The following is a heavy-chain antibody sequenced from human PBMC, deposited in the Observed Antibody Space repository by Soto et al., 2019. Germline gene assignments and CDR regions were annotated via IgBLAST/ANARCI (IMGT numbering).Heavy chain of an antibody. CDR3: SRVTAASSWFDP. CDR2: VYYSGST. J-gene: IGHJ5*02. Sequence: SETLSLTCTVSGGSIFSSYWTWIRQPPGKGLEWIGNVYYSGSTNYNPSLKSRITISVDTSKNQFSLNLSSVTAADTAVYYCSRVTAASSWFDPWGQGTLVTVSS. CDR1: GGSIFSSY. V-gene: IGHV4-59*01. D-gene: IGHD2-15*01.